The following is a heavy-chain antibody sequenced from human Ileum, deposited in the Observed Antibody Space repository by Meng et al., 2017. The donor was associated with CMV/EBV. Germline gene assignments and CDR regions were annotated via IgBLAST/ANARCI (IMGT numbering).Heavy chain of an antibody. CDR1: GYTFTSNN. CDR3: ARDGLSGRYFDY. J-gene: IGHJ4*02. D-gene: IGHD1-26*01. V-gene: IGHV7-4-1*02. Sequence: QVHLVQSGSELKKPGASVKVSCKTSGYTFTSNNIIWVRQAPGPGPEWMGWIDTNTGNPTYAQGFTGRFVFSLDTSVNTAYLQISSLKAEDTAVYYCARDGLSGRYFDYWGQGTLVTVSS. CDR2: IDTNTGNP.